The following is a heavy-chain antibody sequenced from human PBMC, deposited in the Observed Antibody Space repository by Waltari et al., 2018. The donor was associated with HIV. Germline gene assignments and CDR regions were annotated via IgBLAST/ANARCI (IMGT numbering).Heavy chain of an antibody. Sequence: QVQLVESGGGVVQPGRSLRLSCAASGFTFSSYGMPWVRQAPGKGLEWVAVIWSDGSNKYYADSVKCRFTISRDKSKNTLYLQMNSLRAEDTAIYYCAKDQVATPVDGMDVWGQGTTVTVSS. D-gene: IGHD5-12*01. CDR3: AKDQVATPVDGMDV. CDR2: IWSDGSNK. CDR1: GFTFSSYG. J-gene: IGHJ6*02. V-gene: IGHV3-30*18.